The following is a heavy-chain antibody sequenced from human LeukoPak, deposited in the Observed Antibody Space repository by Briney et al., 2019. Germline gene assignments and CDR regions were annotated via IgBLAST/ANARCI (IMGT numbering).Heavy chain of an antibody. CDR3: AREDGRQGGSGSYYTTSY. V-gene: IGHV1-46*01. CDR2: INPSGGST. J-gene: IGHJ4*02. CDR1: GYTFTDYY. D-gene: IGHD3-10*01. Sequence: ASVKVSCKASGYTFTDYYIHWVRQAPGQGLEWMGIINPSGGSTSYAQKFQGRVTMTRDTSTSTVYMELSSLRSEDTAVYYCAREDGRQGGSGSYYTTSYWGQGTLVTVSS.